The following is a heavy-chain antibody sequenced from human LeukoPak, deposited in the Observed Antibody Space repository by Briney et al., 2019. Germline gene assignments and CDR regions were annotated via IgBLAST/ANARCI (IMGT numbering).Heavy chain of an antibody. CDR1: GYTFTSYG. Sequence: GASVKVSCKASGYTFTSYGISWVRQAPGQGLEWMGWISAYNGNTNYAQKLQGRVTMTTDTSTSTAYMELRSLRSDDTAVYYCARAVGISTYYYDSSGYYYGDYWGQGTLVTVSS. D-gene: IGHD3-22*01. V-gene: IGHV1-18*01. CDR3: ARAVGISTYYYDSSGYYYGDY. J-gene: IGHJ4*02. CDR2: ISAYNGNT.